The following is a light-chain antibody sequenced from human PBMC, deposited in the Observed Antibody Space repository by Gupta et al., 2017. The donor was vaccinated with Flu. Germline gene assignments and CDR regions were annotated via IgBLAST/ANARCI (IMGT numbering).Light chain of an antibody. Sequence: QTAKMSCSVDAVPKKYAYCYQQKSGQDPVLVIFEDGNRPSGIPDRFSFYSTGTMATVTTSGAQVEDEADYYCYSTDRSGNHSGVCGTGTKLTVL. CDR3: YSTDRSGNHSGV. CDR1: AVPKKY. CDR2: EDG. V-gene: IGLV3-10*01. J-gene: IGLJ1*01.